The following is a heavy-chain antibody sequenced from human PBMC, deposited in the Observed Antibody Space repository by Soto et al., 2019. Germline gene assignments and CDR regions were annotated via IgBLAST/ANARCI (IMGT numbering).Heavy chain of an antibody. V-gene: IGHV3-11*06. CDR3: ARGRGDDLIGGAIATAPTGLDY. CDR1: GFTFSDYY. CDR2: IVTSSAYT. Sequence: QVQLVESGGGLVKPGGSLRLSCVASGFTFSDYYMGWVRQAPGKGLEYISYIVTSSAYTNYADSVKGRFSISRDNAKNSLHLVMNSLRAEDSGVYYCARGRGDDLIGGAIATAPTGLDYWGQGALVSVSP. J-gene: IGHJ4*02. D-gene: IGHD3-16*01.